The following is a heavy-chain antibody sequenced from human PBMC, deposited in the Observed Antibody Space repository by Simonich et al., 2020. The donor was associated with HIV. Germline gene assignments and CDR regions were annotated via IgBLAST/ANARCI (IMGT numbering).Heavy chain of an antibody. V-gene: IGHV4-34*01. CDR3: ARGFYQRLYYFDY. CDR2: INHSGST. J-gene: IGHJ4*02. D-gene: IGHD2-2*01. Sequence: QVQLQQWGAGLLKPSETLSLTCAVYGGSFSGYYWSWIRQPPGKGLELIGEINHSGSTNYNPSLKSRVTISVETSKNQFSLKLSSVTAADTAVYYCARGFYQRLYYFDYWGQGTLVTVSS. CDR1: GGSFSGYY.